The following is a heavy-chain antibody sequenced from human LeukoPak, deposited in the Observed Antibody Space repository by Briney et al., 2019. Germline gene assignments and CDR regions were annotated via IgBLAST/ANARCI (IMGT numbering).Heavy chain of an antibody. CDR3: AKEGTYYYGSGSLFDY. CDR2: ISGSGGST. J-gene: IGHJ4*02. V-gene: IGHV3-23*01. CDR1: GFTFSSYA. Sequence: GGSLRLSCAASGFTFSSYAMSWVRQAPGKGVEWVSAISGSGGSTYYADCVKGRLTISRDNSKNTLYLQMNSLRAEDTAVYYCAKEGTYYYGSGSLFDYWGQGTLVTVSS. D-gene: IGHD3-10*01.